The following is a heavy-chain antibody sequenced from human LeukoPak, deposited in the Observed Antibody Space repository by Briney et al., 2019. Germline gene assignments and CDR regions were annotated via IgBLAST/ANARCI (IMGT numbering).Heavy chain of an antibody. CDR1: GYTFTCYY. J-gene: IGHJ4*02. CDR3: AKQKAAAGHFDY. D-gene: IGHD6-13*01. Sequence: ASVKVSCKASGYTFTCYYMHWVRQAPGQGGEWMGWIDPNSGGTNDAQMFHGRVTMTRDTYISTAYMELSRLRSDDTAVYYCAKQKAAAGHFDYWGQGTLVTVSS. V-gene: IGHV1-2*02. CDR2: IDPNSGGT.